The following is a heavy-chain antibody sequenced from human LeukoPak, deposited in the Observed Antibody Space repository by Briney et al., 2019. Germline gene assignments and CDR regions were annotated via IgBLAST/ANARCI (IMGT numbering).Heavy chain of an antibody. J-gene: IGHJ4*02. Sequence: PSETLSLTCAVSGASISGSGYYLGWIRQPPGKGLEWIGNIYYTGSTYYNASLQSRVTISIDMSKNQFSLKVSSVTAADTAIYYCARGPYYYASGSFDYWGQGTLVTVSS. D-gene: IGHD3-10*01. CDR2: IYYTGST. V-gene: IGHV4-39*07. CDR1: GASISGSGYY. CDR3: ARGPYYYASGSFDY.